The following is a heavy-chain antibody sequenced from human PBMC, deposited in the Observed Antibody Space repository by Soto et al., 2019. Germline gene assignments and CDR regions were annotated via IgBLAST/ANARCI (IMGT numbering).Heavy chain of an antibody. CDR1: GFTFSSYW. V-gene: IGHV3-74*01. Sequence: EVQLVESGGDLVQPGGSLRLSCAASGFTFSSYWMHWVRQDPEKGLVWVSRINGDGISTSYADSVKGRFTISRDNAKDTLYLHMNSLGAEYTAVYYWARISQGTYGRGSNCYSEYWGQGTLVTVSS. CDR2: INGDGIST. CDR3: ARISQGTYGRGSNCYSEY. D-gene: IGHD2-15*01. J-gene: IGHJ4*02.